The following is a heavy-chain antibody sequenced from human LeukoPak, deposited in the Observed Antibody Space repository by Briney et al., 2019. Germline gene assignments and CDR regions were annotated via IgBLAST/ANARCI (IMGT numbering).Heavy chain of an antibody. CDR1: GFTFSSYR. J-gene: IGHJ4*02. V-gene: IGHV3-74*01. CDR3: ARNYDFDQ. Sequence: GGSLRLSCAASGFTFSSYRMHWVRQAPGKGLVWVSRINTDGTSTSYAGSVKGRFTISRDNAKNTLYLQMNSLRAEDTAVYFCARNYDFDQWGQGTLVTVSS. CDR2: INTDGTST. D-gene: IGHD1-7*01.